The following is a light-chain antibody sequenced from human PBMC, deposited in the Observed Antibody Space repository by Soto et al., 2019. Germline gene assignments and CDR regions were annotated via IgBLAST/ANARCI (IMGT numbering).Light chain of an antibody. CDR1: QHISVA. CDR2: AAS. CDR3: QQTFTTPHC. J-gene: IGKJ2*01. Sequence: DIRMTQSPSSLSASVGDRVTITCRARQHISVAVNWYQQKPGEAPKLRMYAASTLPSGVPSRFSGSGSGTDFTRPISSLPPGDFASYYCQQTFTTPHCVGQGTKLEI. V-gene: IGKV1-39*01.